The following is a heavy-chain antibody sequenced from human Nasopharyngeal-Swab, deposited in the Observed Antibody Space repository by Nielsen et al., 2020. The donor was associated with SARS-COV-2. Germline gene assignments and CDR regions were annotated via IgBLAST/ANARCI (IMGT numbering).Heavy chain of an antibody. Sequence: GESLKISCAASGFTFSSYSMNWVRQAPGKGLEWVSSISSSSSYIYYADSAKGRFTISRDNAKNSLYLQMNSLRAEDTAVYYCARDTYSNYASYYYYMDVWGKGTTVTVSS. J-gene: IGHJ6*03. CDR2: ISSSSSYI. D-gene: IGHD4-11*01. V-gene: IGHV3-21*01. CDR3: ARDTYSNYASYYYYMDV. CDR1: GFTFSSYS.